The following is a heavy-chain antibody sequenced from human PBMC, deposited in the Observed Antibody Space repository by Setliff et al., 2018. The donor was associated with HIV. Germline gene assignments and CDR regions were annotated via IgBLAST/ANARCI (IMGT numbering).Heavy chain of an antibody. CDR2: IYYSGSP. CDR3: ARGGGGAYYYYYMDV. J-gene: IGHJ6*03. D-gene: IGHD1-26*01. V-gene: IGHV4-31*03. CDR1: GGSISSGGYY. Sequence: PSETLSLTCTVSGGSISSGGYYWSWIRQHPGKGLEWIGNIYYSGSPYYNPSLKSRLTMSVDTSKNQFSLRLSSVTAADTAVYYCARGGGGAYYYYYMDVWGKGTTVTVS.